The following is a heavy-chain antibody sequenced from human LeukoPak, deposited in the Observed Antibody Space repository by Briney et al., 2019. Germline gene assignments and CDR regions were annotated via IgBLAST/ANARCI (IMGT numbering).Heavy chain of an antibody. CDR1: GYTFTSYG. CDR3: ATGTTLGYYGMDV. CDR2: FDPEDGET. J-gene: IGHJ6*02. D-gene: IGHD1-1*01. Sequence: ASVKVSCKASGYTFTSYGISWVRQAPGQGLEWMGGFDPEDGETIYAQKFQGRVTMTEDTSTDTAYMELSSLRSEDTAVYYCATGTTLGYYGMDVWGQGTTVTVSS. V-gene: IGHV1-24*01.